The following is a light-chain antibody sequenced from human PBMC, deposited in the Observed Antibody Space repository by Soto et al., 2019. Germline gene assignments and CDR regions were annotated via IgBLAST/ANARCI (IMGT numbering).Light chain of an antibody. V-gene: IGLV3-1*01. J-gene: IGLJ2*01. Sequence: SSELTQPPSVSVSPGQTASITCSGDKLGTKYACWYQQKPGQSPVLVIYQDTKRPSGIPERFAGSNSGNTATLTISGTQAMDEADYYCQAWDRSTVVFGGGTSSPS. CDR3: QAWDRSTVV. CDR2: QDT. CDR1: KLGTKY.